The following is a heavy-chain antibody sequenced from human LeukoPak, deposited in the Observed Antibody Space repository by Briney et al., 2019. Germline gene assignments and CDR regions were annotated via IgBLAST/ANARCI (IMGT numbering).Heavy chain of an antibody. V-gene: IGHV4-34*01. Sequence: SETLSLTCAVYGGSFSGYYWSWIRQPPGKGLEWIGEINHSGSTNYNPSLKSRVTISVDTSKNQFSLKLSSVTAADTAVYYCARGLRSGEVYWGQGTLVTVSS. CDR2: INHSGST. CDR1: GGSFSGYY. CDR3: ARGLRSGEVY. D-gene: IGHD3-16*01. J-gene: IGHJ4*02.